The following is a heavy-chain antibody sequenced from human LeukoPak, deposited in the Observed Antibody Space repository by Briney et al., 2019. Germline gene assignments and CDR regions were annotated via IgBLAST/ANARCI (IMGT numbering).Heavy chain of an antibody. CDR3: ARGEWLSSYYFDY. J-gene: IGHJ4*02. Sequence: PGGSLRLSCAASGFTFSSYAMSWVRQAPGKGLEWVSAISGSGGSTYYADSVKGRFTISRDNSKNTLYLQMNSLRAEDTAVYYCARGEWLSSYYFDYWGQGTLVTVSS. D-gene: IGHD3-3*01. CDR2: ISGSGGST. V-gene: IGHV3-23*01. CDR1: GFTFSSYA.